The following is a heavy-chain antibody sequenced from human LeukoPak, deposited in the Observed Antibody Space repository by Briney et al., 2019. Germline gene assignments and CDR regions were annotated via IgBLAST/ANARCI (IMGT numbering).Heavy chain of an antibody. D-gene: IGHD5-24*01. J-gene: IGHJ4*02. CDR1: GYTFTDYY. CDR2: INPDSGGT. Sequence: GASVKVSCKASGYTFTDYYMHWVRQAPGQGLEWMGWINPDSGGTSYAQKFQGRVTMTRDTSISTAYMELSRLRFDDTAVYYCARDGGDGYNAYYFGYWGQGSLVTVSS. CDR3: ARDGGDGYNAYYFGY. V-gene: IGHV1-2*02.